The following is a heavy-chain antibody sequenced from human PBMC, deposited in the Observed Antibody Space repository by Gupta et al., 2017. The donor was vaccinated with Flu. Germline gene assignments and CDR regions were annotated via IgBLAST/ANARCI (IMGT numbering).Heavy chain of an antibody. V-gene: IGHV3-30*18. CDR3: AKDADSYGNYYYYGMDV. J-gene: IGHJ6*02. CDR2: ISYDGSNK. Sequence: QVQLVESGGGVVQPGRSLRLSCAASGFTFSSYGMQWVRQAPGKGLEWVAVISYDGSNKYYADSVKGRFTISRDNSKNTLYLQMNSLRAEDTAVYYCAKDADSYGNYYYYGMDVWGQGTTVTVSS. CDR1: GFTFSSYG. D-gene: IGHD5-18*01.